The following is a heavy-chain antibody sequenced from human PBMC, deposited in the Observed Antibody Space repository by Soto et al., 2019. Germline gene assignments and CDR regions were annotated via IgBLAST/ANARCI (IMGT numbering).Heavy chain of an antibody. D-gene: IGHD6-13*01. J-gene: IGHJ6*02. V-gene: IGHV3-48*02. Sequence: DSVKGRFTISRDNAKSSLHLQMNRLRDEDTAVYYCGRPYSSRWSSYYGMDVWGQGTTVIVSS. CDR3: GRPYSSRWSSYYGMDV.